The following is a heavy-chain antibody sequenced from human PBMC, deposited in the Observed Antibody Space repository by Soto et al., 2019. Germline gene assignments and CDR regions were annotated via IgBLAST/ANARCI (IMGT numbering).Heavy chain of an antibody. J-gene: IGHJ3*02. CDR3: ARGRRYGDAFDI. CDR1: GFTFSSYN. CDR2: ISSTSTDI. Sequence: HPGGSLRLSCAASGFTFSSYNMNWVRQAPGKGLEWVSYISSTSTDIYYADSVKGRFTISRDNARNSLYLLMNNLRAEDTAVYYCARGRRYGDAFDIWGQGTMVTVSS. D-gene: IGHD5-18*01. V-gene: IGHV3-48*01.